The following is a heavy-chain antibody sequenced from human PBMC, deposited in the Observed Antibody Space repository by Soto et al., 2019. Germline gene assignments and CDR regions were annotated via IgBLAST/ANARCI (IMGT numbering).Heavy chain of an antibody. V-gene: IGHV3-72*01. Sequence: GGSLRLSCAGSGFTLSDHYMVWVRQAPGKGLEWIGRIKNKRDRDTTEYAASMKGRFTISRDDSKSSLYLQMNSLKTEDTAVYHCVRGHSRALSGRDSWGKETLFTLSS. CDR3: VRGHSRALSGRDS. J-gene: IGHJ4*02. CDR2: IKNKRDRDTT. D-gene: IGHD2-15*01. CDR1: GFTLSDHY.